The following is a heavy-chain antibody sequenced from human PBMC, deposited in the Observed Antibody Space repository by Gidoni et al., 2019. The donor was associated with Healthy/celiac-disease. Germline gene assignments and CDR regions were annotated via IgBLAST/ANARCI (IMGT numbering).Heavy chain of an antibody. CDR1: GFTFCSDD. Sequence: EVQLVESGGGLVQPGGPLRLSCAASGFTFCSDDMNWVRQAPGKGLAWVSYISSSGSTIYYADSVKGRFTISRDNAKNSLYLQMNSLRAEDTAVYYCARGIGYNWNWGGVYNDAFDIWGQGTMVTVSS. J-gene: IGHJ3*02. V-gene: IGHV3-48*03. D-gene: IGHD1-7*01. CDR2: ISSSGSTI. CDR3: ARGIGYNWNWGGVYNDAFDI.